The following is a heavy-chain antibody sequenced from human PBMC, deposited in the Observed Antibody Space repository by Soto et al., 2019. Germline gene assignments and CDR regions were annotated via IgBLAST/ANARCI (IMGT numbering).Heavy chain of an antibody. CDR2: ISAANGNT. CDR3: ARGDPYGSGTEHFDY. CDR1: GYTFTNFA. Sequence: ASVKVSCKASGYTFTNFAMHWVRQAPGQRLEWMGWISAANGNTEYSQKFQGRVTITRETSSSTAYMELSSLRSEDTAVYYCARGDPYGSGTEHFDYWGQGTLVTVSS. J-gene: IGHJ4*02. D-gene: IGHD3-10*01. V-gene: IGHV1-3*01.